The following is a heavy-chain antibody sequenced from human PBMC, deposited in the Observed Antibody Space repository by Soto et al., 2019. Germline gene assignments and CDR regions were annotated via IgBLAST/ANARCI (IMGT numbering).Heavy chain of an antibody. CDR1: GYTFTSYD. CDR2: MNPNSGNT. CDR3: AGETSAAGTGWFDP. V-gene: IGHV1-8*01. Sequence: QVQLVQSGAEVKKPGALVKVSCKASGYTFTSYDINWVLQASGQGLEWMGWMNPNSGNTGYAQKFQSRVTMTRNTSISTAYMKLSSLRSEDTAVYYCAGETSAAGTGWFDPWGQGTLVTVSS. J-gene: IGHJ5*02. D-gene: IGHD6-13*01.